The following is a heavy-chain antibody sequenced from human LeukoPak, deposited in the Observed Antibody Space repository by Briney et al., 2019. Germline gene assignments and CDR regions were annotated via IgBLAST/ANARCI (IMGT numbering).Heavy chain of an antibody. CDR3: AKDQDIVVVPATLDY. Sequence: PGGSLRLSCAASGFTFSTYWMAWVRQAPGKGLEWVAVISYDGSNKYYADSVKGRFTISRDNSKNTLYLQMNSLRAEDTAVYYCAKDQDIVVVPATLDYWGQGTLVTVSS. D-gene: IGHD2-2*01. J-gene: IGHJ4*02. CDR1: GFTFSTYW. V-gene: IGHV3-30*18. CDR2: ISYDGSNK.